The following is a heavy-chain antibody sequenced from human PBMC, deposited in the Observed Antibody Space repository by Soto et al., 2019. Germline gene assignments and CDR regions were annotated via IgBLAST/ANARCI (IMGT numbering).Heavy chain of an antibody. CDR3: ARARDPYGLDV. Sequence: QVQLQESGPGLVMPSETLSLTCTVSGGSINNYYWTWIRQPPGKGLEWIGYISDNGSTNYNPSLKSRVSISVDTSKNHFSLKLTSVTAADTATYYCARARDPYGLDVWGQGTTVTVSS. CDR2: ISDNGST. J-gene: IGHJ6*02. V-gene: IGHV4-59*01. CDR1: GGSINNYY.